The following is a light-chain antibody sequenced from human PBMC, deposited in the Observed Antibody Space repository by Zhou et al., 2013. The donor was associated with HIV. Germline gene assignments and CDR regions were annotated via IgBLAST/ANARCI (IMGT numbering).Light chain of an antibody. V-gene: IGKV3-11*01. J-gene: IGKJ5*01. CDR3: QQRDNWPIT. CDR2: DAS. CDR1: QSVGNE. Sequence: EIVMTQSPATLSVSPGDRATLSCRASQSVGNELAWYQQRPGLPPRLVIYDASNRASGIPARFSGSGSGTDFTLTISSLEPEDSAVYYCQQRDNWPITFGQGTRLEI.